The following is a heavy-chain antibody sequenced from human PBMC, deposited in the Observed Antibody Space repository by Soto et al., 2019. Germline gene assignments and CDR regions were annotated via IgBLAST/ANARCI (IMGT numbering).Heavy chain of an antibody. Sequence: SETLSLTCAFSGGSISSGGYSWSWIRQPPGKGLEWIGYIYHSGSTYYNPSLKSRVTISVDRSKNQFSLKLSSVTAADTAVYYCARGKSDWLSADYYFDYWGQGTLVTVSS. V-gene: IGHV4-30-2*01. CDR3: ARGKSDWLSADYYFDY. D-gene: IGHD3-9*01. J-gene: IGHJ4*02. CDR2: IYHSGST. CDR1: GGSISSGGYS.